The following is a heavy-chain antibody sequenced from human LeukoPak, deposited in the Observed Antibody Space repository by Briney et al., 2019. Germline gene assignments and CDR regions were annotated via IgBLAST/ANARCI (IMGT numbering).Heavy chain of an antibody. V-gene: IGHV4-38-2*02. Sequence: PSETLSLTCTVSGYSNSSGYYWGWIRQPPGKGLEWTGSIDHSGSTYYNPSLKSRITISVDTSKNQFSLKLSSVTAADTAVYYCARDSALAKAVMFDYWGQGTLVTVSS. CDR3: ARDSALAKAVMFDY. CDR2: IDHSGST. D-gene: IGHD6-19*01. J-gene: IGHJ4*02. CDR1: GYSNSSGYY.